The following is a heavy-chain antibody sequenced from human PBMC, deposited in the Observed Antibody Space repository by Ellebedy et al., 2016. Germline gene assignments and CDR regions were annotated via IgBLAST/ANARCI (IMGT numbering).Heavy chain of an antibody. CDR1: GYSFTTYW. D-gene: IGHD4-23*01. CDR3: ATYYGGNAGFDF. Sequence: ASVKVSCKGSGYSFTTYWIGWVRQMPGKGLEWMGIIDPHDSDTRYSPSFEDQVTISADKSISTAYLQWSSLRPSDTAMYYCATYYGGNAGFDFWGQGTLVTVSS. J-gene: IGHJ4*02. CDR2: IDPHDSDT. V-gene: IGHV5-51*01.